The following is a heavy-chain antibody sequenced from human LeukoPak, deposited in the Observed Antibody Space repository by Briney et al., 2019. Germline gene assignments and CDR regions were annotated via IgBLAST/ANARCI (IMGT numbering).Heavy chain of an antibody. Sequence: VASVKVSCKAPGYTFTDYYMHWVRQAPGQGFEWMGWINPNDGDTNYAQKFQGRVTMTRDTSISTAHMEVSRLRSDDTAVYYCARANFLYCSSSTCLFDYWGQGTLVTVSS. J-gene: IGHJ4*02. D-gene: IGHD2-2*01. CDR2: INPNDGDT. V-gene: IGHV1-2*02. CDR1: GYTFTDYY. CDR3: ARANFLYCSSSTCLFDY.